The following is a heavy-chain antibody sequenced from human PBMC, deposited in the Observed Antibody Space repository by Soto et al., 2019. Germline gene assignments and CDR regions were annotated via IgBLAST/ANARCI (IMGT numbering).Heavy chain of an antibody. CDR3: AANPTYIYGFGGWFDP. J-gene: IGHJ5*02. D-gene: IGHD5-18*01. Sequence: QMQLVQSGPEVKKPGTSVKVSCKASGFTFTSSAMQWVRQTRGQRLEWIGWVVVDSDNTNYAPKSQERVTITRHLSTDTVSMELSSLTSADTAVYYCAANPTYIYGFGGWFDPWGQGTLVTVSS. CDR1: GFTFTSSA. CDR2: VVVDSDNT. V-gene: IGHV1-58*02.